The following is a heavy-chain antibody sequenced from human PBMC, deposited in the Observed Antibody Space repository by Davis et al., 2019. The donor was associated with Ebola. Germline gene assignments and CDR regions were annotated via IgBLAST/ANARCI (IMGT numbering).Heavy chain of an antibody. CDR1: GYTFTSYG. J-gene: IGHJ6*02. CDR3: ARDGTYYYDMDV. Sequence: ASVKVSCKASGYTFTSYGISWVRQAPGQGLEWMGWISAYNGNTNYAQKLQGRVTITADESTSTAYMELSSLRSEDTAVYYCARDGTYYYDMDVWGQGTTVTVSS. CDR2: ISAYNGNT. V-gene: IGHV1-18*01.